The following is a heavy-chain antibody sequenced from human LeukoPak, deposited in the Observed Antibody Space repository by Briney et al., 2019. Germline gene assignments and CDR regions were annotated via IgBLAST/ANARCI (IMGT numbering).Heavy chain of an antibody. CDR3: ARDRSPVEMATIGGWFDP. V-gene: IGHV1-69*04. D-gene: IGHD5-24*01. CDR2: IIPIFDIA. J-gene: IGHJ5*02. CDR1: GGTFSSYA. Sequence: ASVKVSCKASGGTFSSYAISWVRQAPGQGLEWMGRIIPIFDIANYAQKFQGRVTITADKSTSTAYMELSSLRSEDTAVYYCARDRSPVEMATIGGWFDPWGQGTLVTVSS.